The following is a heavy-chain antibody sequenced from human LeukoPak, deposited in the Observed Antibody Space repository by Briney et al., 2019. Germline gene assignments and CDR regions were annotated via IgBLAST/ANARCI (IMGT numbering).Heavy chain of an antibody. CDR2: TSRSGDNT. Sequence: PGGSLRLSCAASVFTFSNCAMGCVREAPGKGLEWLSDTSRSGDNTYYADTVKGRFTISRDNSKNTLYLQIKRLSAEDTAVYFCAKVGLGGGYYFDYWGQGTLVTVSS. V-gene: IGHV3-23*01. CDR3: AKVGLGGGYYFDY. CDR1: VFTFSNCA. D-gene: IGHD3-16*01. J-gene: IGHJ4*02.